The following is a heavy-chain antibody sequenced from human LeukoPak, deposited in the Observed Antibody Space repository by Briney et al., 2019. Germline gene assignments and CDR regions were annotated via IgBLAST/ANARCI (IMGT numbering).Heavy chain of an antibody. Sequence: PSETLSLTCTVSGGSISSGGYYWSWIRQHPGKGLEWIGYIYYSGSTYYNPSLKSRVTISVDTSKNQFSLKLSSVTAADTAVYYCARDATMGGTGVDYWGQGTLVTVSS. V-gene: IGHV4-31*03. J-gene: IGHJ4*02. CDR2: IYYSGST. D-gene: IGHD7-27*01. CDR1: GGSISSGGYY. CDR3: ARDATMGGTGVDY.